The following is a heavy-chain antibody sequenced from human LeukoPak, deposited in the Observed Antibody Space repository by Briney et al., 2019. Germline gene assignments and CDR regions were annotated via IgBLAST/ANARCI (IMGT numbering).Heavy chain of an antibody. CDR1: GFTFSSCA. CDR3: AKGPLTEVAGTTWDY. Sequence: GGSLRLSCAASGFTFSSCAMSWVRQAPGKGLEWVSSISGGGVNTYYAHSVKGRFTISRDNSKNTLFLQMNSLRADDTAVYYCAKGPLTEVAGTTWDYWGQGTLVTVSS. V-gene: IGHV3-23*01. J-gene: IGHJ4*02. D-gene: IGHD1-14*01. CDR2: ISGGGVNT.